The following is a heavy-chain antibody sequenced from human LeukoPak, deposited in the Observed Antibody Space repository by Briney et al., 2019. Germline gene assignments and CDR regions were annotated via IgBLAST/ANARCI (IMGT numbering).Heavy chain of an antibody. J-gene: IGHJ4*02. CDR3: TRDWRNLAYDY. V-gene: IGHV3-74*01. CDR2: IEGDGNRI. Sequence: GGSLRLSCAASGFTLSAYWMHWVRQAPGKGLMWVSRIEGDGNRINYADSVKGRFTISRDNAKNTLYLQMNSLRAEDTAVYYCTRDWRNLAYDYWGQGTLVTVSS. CDR1: GFTLSAYW. D-gene: IGHD5-12*01.